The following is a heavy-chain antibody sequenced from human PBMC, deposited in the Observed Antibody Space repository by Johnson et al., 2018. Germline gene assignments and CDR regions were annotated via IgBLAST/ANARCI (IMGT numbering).Heavy chain of an antibody. CDR2: ISYDGSKK. V-gene: IGHV3-30*18. D-gene: IGHD6-13*01. Sequence: QVQLVESGGGVVQPGRSLRLSCAASGFTFSSYGMHWVRQAPGKGLEWVAVISYDGSKKYYADSVKGRFTISRDNSKNTLSLQMNSLRAEDTAVYYGSKGGGGEPAAISSSWYYYYGMDVWGQGTTVTVSS. CDR3: SKGGGGEPAAISSSWYYYYGMDV. CDR1: GFTFSSYG. J-gene: IGHJ6*02.